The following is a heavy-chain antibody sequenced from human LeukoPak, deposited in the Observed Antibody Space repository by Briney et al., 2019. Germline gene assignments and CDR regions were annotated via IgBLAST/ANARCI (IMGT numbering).Heavy chain of an antibody. CDR3: ARSRSQVVAATN. Sequence: PGGSLRLSCAASALTFSDYSMNWVRQAPGKGLEWIGTIYSSGTTFYNPSLESRVTISLGVVASVDTSKNQFSLIMRSVTAADTAVYYCARSRSQVVAATNWGQGTLVTVSS. CDR2: IYSSGTT. V-gene: IGHV4-34*01. D-gene: IGHD2-15*01. CDR1: ALTFSDYS. J-gene: IGHJ4*02.